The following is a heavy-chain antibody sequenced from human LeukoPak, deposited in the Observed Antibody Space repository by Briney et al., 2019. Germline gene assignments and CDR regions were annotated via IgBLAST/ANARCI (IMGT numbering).Heavy chain of an antibody. V-gene: IGHV4-34*01. CDR2: INHSGST. Sequence: SETLSLTCAVYGGSFSGYYWSWIRQPPGKGLEWIGEINHSGSTNYNPSLKSRVTMSVDTSKNQFSLKLSSVTAADTAVYYCARAKDNWSYPGGWFDPWGQGTLVTVSS. CDR1: GGSFSGYY. D-gene: IGHD1-20*01. J-gene: IGHJ5*02. CDR3: ARAKDNWSYPGGWFDP.